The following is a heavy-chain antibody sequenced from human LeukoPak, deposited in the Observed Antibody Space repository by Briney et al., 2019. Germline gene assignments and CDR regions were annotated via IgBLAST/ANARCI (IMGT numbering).Heavy chain of an antibody. D-gene: IGHD3-3*01. Sequence: PGASAKVSCKASGGTFSSYAISWVRQAPGQGLEWMGKIIPILGIANYAQKFQGRVTITADKSTSTAYMELSSLRSDDTAVYYCGRFWSGYLPDYWGQGTLVTVSS. CDR2: IIPILGIA. J-gene: IGHJ4*02. CDR3: GRFWSGYLPDY. CDR1: GGTFSSYA. V-gene: IGHV1-69*04.